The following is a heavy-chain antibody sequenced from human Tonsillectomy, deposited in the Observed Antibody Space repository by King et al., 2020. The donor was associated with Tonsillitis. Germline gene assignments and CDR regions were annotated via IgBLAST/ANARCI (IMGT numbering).Heavy chain of an antibody. J-gene: IGHJ4*02. CDR3: TIRSYGYYFDS. CDR2: IRSKAYGGTT. D-gene: IGHD4-17*01. V-gene: IGHV3-49*05. Sequence: EVQLVESGGGLVKPGRSLRLSCTASGFTFGDYAMSWFRQAPGKGLEWVGFIRSKAYGGTTEYAASVKGRFTISRDDSESIAYLQMNSLKTEDTAVYYCTIRSYGYYFDSWGQGTLVTVSS. CDR1: GFTFGDYA.